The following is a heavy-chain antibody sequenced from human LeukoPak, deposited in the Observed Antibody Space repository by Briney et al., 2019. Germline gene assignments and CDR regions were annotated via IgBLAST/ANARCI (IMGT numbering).Heavy chain of an antibody. CDR2: IRPDGSHI. CDR1: VFSFSTFV. Sequence: PGSSLRLSCAASVFSFSTFVMHWVRQAPGKGLEWVAVIRPDGSHISYVDPVKGRFTLSRDNSNNKLYLQMSSLRAEDTALYYCLREVDWKYAFDYWGRGTLVTVSS. CDR3: LREVDWKYAFDY. V-gene: IGHV3-33*01. J-gene: IGHJ4*02. D-gene: IGHD1-7*01.